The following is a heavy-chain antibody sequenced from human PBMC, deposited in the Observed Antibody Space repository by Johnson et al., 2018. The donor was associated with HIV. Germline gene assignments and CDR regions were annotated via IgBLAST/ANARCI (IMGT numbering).Heavy chain of an antibody. Sequence: VQLVESGGGVVRPGGSLRLSCAASGFNFDDYGMSWVRQAPGKGVEWVSGINWNGGSTGYADSVKGRFTISRDNAKNSLYLQMNSLTPEDTALYYCARAVTTASGDAFDIWGQGTMVTVSS. D-gene: IGHD4-17*01. CDR1: GFNFDDYG. CDR2: INWNGGST. V-gene: IGHV3-20*04. J-gene: IGHJ3*02. CDR3: ARAVTTASGDAFDI.